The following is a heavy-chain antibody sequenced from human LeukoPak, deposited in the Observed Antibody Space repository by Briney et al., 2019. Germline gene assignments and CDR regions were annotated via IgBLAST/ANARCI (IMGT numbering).Heavy chain of an antibody. CDR2: ISNSGIT. V-gene: IGHV4-4*09. CDR1: GGSISGFF. CDR3: ARGGITAGWFDP. Sequence: SETLSLTCTVSGGSISGFFWSWMRQPPGKGLEWIAYISNSGITNYNPSLKSRVTISIYTSKNQFSLKLSSVTDADTAVYYCARGGITAGWFDPGGQGTLVTVSS. D-gene: IGHD1-14*01. J-gene: IGHJ5*02.